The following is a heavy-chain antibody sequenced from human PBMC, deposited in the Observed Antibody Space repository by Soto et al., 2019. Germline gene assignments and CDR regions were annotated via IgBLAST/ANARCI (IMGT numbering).Heavy chain of an antibody. CDR1: GGSISSGDYY. CDR3: ASGRDGYNYVGSFDY. CDR2: IYYSGST. J-gene: IGHJ4*02. Sequence: SETLSLACTVSGGSISSGDYYWSWIRQPPGKGLEWIGYIYYSGSTYYNPSLKSRVTISVDTSKNQFSLKLSSVTAADTAVYYCASGRDGYNYVGSFDYWGQGTLVTVSS. D-gene: IGHD5-12*01. V-gene: IGHV4-30-4*01.